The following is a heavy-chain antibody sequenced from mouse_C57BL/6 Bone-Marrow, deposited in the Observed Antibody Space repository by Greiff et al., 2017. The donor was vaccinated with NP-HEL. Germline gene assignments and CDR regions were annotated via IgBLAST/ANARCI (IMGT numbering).Heavy chain of an antibody. D-gene: IGHD1-1*01. CDR2: IWSGGST. V-gene: IGHV2-2*01. CDR1: GFSLTSYG. CDR3: ARNCHYYGSLYAMDY. J-gene: IGHJ4*01. Sequence: QVQLKESGPGLVQPSQSLSITCTVSGFSLTSYGVHWVRQSPGKGLEWLGVIWSGGSTDYNAAFISRLSISKDNSKSQVFFKMNSLQADDTAIYYCARNCHYYGSLYAMDYWGQGTSVTVSS.